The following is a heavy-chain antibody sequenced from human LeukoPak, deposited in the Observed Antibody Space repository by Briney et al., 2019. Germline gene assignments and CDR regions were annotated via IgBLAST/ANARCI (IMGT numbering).Heavy chain of an antibody. CDR3: AKLTQNPPCFDY. Sequence: GGSLRLSCAASGSTFDDYAMRWVRQVPGKGLEWVSAISGSGGSTYYADSVKGRFTISRDNSKNTLYLQMNSLRADDTAVYYCAKLTQNPPCFDYWGQGTLVTVSS. J-gene: IGHJ4*02. CDR2: ISGSGGST. V-gene: IGHV3-23*01. D-gene: IGHD1-14*01. CDR1: GSTFDDYA.